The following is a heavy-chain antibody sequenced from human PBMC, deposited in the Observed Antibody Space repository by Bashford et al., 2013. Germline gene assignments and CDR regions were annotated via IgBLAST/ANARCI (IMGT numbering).Heavy chain of an antibody. V-gene: IGHV4-34*01. CDR1: VGPSVVTT. J-gene: IGHJ3*02. D-gene: IGHD4-17*01. CDR2: INHSGST. CDR3: VRRARDYGDYVTARAFDI. Sequence: SSETLSLTCAVYVGPSVVTTGAGSASPHGKGLEWIGEINHSGSTNYNPSLKSRVTISVDTSKNQFSLKLSSVTAADTAVYYCVRRARDYGDYVTARAFDIWGQGTMVTVSS.